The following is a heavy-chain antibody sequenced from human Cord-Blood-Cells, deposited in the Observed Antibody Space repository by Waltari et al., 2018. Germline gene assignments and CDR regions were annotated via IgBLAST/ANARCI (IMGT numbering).Heavy chain of an antibody. CDR2: INHTGST. CDR1: GGSFSGYY. V-gene: IGHV4-34*01. CDR3: ARGETRGDTAMVEVGNWFDP. D-gene: IGHD5-18*01. Sequence: QVQLQQWGAGLLKPSETLSLTCAVYGGSFSGYYWSWIRQPPGKGLEWIREINHTGSTNSNPSLKSRVTRSVDTSKNQFSLKLSSVTAADTAVYYCARGETRGDTAMVEVGNWFDPWGQGTLVTVSS. J-gene: IGHJ5*02.